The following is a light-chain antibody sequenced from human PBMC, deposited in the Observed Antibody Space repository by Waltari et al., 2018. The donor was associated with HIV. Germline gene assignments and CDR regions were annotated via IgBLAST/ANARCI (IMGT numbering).Light chain of an antibody. CDR2: EVY. Sequence: QSALTQPPSVSVFPGQSVPIPCPGFRRDVRTYNLVSWYQQPPNPAPKLILYEVYKRPSGVPDRFSGSQSGDMASLTVSGLQTEDEADYYCALYTTRNIIFGGGTNLVVL. V-gene: IGLV2-18*01. CDR1: RRDVRTYNL. CDR3: ALYTTRNII. J-gene: IGLJ2*01.